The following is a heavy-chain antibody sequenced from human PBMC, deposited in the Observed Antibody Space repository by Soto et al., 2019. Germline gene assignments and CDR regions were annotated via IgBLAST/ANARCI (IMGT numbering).Heavy chain of an antibody. V-gene: IGHV1-46*01. CDR3: ARSDDSTSYPLGL. Sequence: ASVKVSCKASGYTFTSYYMHWVRQAPGQGLEWMGIINPSGGSTSYAQKFQGRVTMTRDASISTAYMEMTSLRHGDTAVYFCARSDDSTSYPLGLWGPGTLVTVSS. CDR2: INPSGGST. D-gene: IGHD4-4*01. J-gene: IGHJ4*02. CDR1: GYTFTSYY.